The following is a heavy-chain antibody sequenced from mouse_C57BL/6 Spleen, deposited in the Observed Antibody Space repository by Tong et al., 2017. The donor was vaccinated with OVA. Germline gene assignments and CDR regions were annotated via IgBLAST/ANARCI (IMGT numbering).Heavy chain of an antibody. J-gene: IGHJ4*01. D-gene: IGHD2-4*01. Sequence: EVQLQESGGDLVKPGGSLKLSCAASGFTFSSYGMSWVRQTPDKRLEWVATISSGGSYTYYPDSVKGRFTISRDNAKDSRCLQMASLRSEETAMDYCARYEYDERGYAMDCWGQGTSVSVSS. CDR3: ARYEYDERGYAMDC. V-gene: IGHV5-6*01. CDR2: ISSGGSYT. CDR1: GFTFSSYG.